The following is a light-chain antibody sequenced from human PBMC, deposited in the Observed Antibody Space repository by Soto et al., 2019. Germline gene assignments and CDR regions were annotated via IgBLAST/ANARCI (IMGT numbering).Light chain of an antibody. J-gene: IGLJ3*02. CDR3: AAWDDSLSAWV. CDR2: KNN. Sequence: QSVLTQPPSASGTPGQRVTISCSGGSYNVGKNLVYWYQQRPGTAPKLIIFKNNQRPSGVPDRFSGSNSGSSASLAISGLRSEAEADYFCAAWDDSLSAWVFGGGTKVTVL. V-gene: IGLV1-47*01. CDR1: SYNVGKNL.